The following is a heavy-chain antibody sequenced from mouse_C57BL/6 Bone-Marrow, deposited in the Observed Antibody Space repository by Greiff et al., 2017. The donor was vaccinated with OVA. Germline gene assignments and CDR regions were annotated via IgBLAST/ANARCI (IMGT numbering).Heavy chain of an antibody. CDR2: IWGGGST. D-gene: IGHD2-4*01. Sequence: QVQLKESGPGLVAPSQSLSITCTVSGFSLTSYGVDWVRQPPGKGLEWLGVIWGGGSTNYNSALMSRLSISKDNSKSQVFLKMNSLQTDDTAMYYCAKHEGRYDYDDGTVGWFAYWGQGTLGTVSA. V-gene: IGHV2-9*01. CDR3: AKHEGRYDYDDGTVGWFAY. CDR1: GFSLTSYG. J-gene: IGHJ3*01.